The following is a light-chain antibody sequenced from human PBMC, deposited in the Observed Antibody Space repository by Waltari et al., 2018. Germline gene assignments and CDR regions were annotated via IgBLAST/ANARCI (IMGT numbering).Light chain of an antibody. CDR3: QQYGTSLFT. J-gene: IGKJ2*01. Sequence: EIVLTQSPGTLSLSPGERATLSCRASQSVSSSYFAWYQQKPGQAPRLLIYGASTMATGVPDRFSGSGSVTDFTLTISRLETEDFAVYYCQQYGTSLFTFGQGTKLEIK. CDR2: GAS. V-gene: IGKV3-20*01. CDR1: QSVSSSY.